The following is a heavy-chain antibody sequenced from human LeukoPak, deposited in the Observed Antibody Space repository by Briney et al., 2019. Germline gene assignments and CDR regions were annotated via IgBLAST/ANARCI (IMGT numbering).Heavy chain of an antibody. J-gene: IGHJ3*02. CDR3: ARDFGALDAFDI. D-gene: IGHD3-10*01. CDR2: IYYSGST. Sequence: SETLSLTCTVSGGSIRGYYWSWIRQPPGKGLEWIAYIYYSGSTNYNPSLKSRVTISVDTSKNQFSLKLSSVTAADTAVYYCARDFGALDAFDIWGQGTMVTVSS. CDR1: GGSIRGYY. V-gene: IGHV4-59*12.